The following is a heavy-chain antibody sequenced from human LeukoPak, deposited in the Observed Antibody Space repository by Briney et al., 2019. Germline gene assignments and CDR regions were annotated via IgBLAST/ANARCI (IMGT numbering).Heavy chain of an antibody. CDR2: ISSSSSYI. V-gene: IGHV3-21*04. D-gene: IGHD3-10*01. CDR1: GFTFSSYS. Sequence: PGGSLRLSCAASGFTFSSYSMNWVRQAPGKGLEWVSSISSSSSYIYYADSVKGRFTISRDNSKNTLFLQMNSLRAEDTAVYYCARESLRGSDRLGAFDIWGQGTMVTVSS. CDR3: ARESLRGSDRLGAFDI. J-gene: IGHJ3*02.